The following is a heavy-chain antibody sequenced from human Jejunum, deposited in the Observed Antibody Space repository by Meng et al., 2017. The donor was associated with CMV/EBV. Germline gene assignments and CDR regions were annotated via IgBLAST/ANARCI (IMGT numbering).Heavy chain of an antibody. CDR3: ARRGYSYSADS. Sequence: SCTASGYSFTNYWIAWVRQMPGKGLEWMGIIYPGDSDTTYSPSFQGQVTISADKSISTAYLQWSSLKASDTAMYYCARRGYSYSADSWGQGTLVTVSS. CDR2: IYPGDSDT. V-gene: IGHV5-51*01. J-gene: IGHJ4*02. D-gene: IGHD5-18*01. CDR1: GYSFTNYW.